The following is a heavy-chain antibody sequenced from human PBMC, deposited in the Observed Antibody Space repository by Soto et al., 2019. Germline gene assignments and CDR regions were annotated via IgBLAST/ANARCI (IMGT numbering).Heavy chain of an antibody. CDR3: ARYSGSYGGCDY. J-gene: IGHJ4*02. CDR1: GGSISSYY. V-gene: IGHV4-59*01. Sequence: QVQLQESGPGLVKPSETLSLTCTVSGGSISSYYWSWIRQPPGKGLEWIGYIYYSGSTNYNPSLKSRVTISVDTSKNQFSLKLSSVTAADTAVYYCARYSGSYGGCDYWGQGTLVTVSS. D-gene: IGHD1-26*01. CDR2: IYYSGST.